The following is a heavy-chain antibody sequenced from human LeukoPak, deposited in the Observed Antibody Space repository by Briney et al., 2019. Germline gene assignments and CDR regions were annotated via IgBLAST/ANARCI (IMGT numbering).Heavy chain of an antibody. Sequence: GGSLRLSCEASGFTFGSFAMSWVRQAPGKGLEWVSGISGSSYYTYYAQSVKGRFTIYRGNSKNTLYIELNSLRAEDTARYFCAKDGSWGDYQFYFYMDVWGKGTTVTVSS. CDR2: ISGSSYYT. CDR3: AKDGSWGDYQFYFYMDV. V-gene: IGHV3-23*01. J-gene: IGHJ6*03. CDR1: GFTFGSFA. D-gene: IGHD3-16*01.